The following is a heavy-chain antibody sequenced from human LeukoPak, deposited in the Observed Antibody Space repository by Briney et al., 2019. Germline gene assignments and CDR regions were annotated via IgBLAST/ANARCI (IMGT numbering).Heavy chain of an antibody. CDR3: ARDISSGDVDIVAIDAFDI. Sequence: GGSLRLSCAASGFTFSNYEMNWVRQAPGKGLEWVSYISSSGTTIYYADSVKGRFTISRDNAKNSLYLQMNSLRAEDTAVYYCARDISSGDVDIVAIDAFDIWGQGTMVTVSS. D-gene: IGHD5-12*01. J-gene: IGHJ3*02. CDR1: GFTFSNYE. CDR2: ISSSGTTI. V-gene: IGHV3-48*03.